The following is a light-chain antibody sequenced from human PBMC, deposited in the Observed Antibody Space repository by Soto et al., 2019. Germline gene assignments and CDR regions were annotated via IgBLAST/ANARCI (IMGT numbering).Light chain of an antibody. CDR1: QNINSY. CDR2: RVS. V-gene: IGKV1-39*01. CDR3: QQSYSTLVS. J-gene: IGKJ5*01. Sequence: DIQMTQTPSSLSASVGDRVTVTCRASQNINSYLNWYQQKPGKAPTLLISRVSTLQSGVPSRFSGSGSETEFTLTINSLQPEDFATYYCQQSYSTLVSFGQGTRLEIK.